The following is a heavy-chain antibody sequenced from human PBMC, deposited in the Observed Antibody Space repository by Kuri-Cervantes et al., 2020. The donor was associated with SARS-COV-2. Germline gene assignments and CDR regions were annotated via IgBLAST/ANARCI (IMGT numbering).Heavy chain of an antibody. Sequence: ESLKISCAVSGYSISSGYYWGWIRQPPGKGLEWIGEINHSGSTNYNPSLKSRVTISVDTSKNQFSLKLSSVTAADTAVYYCARGLEGYCSSTSCLRRGGNYYYYMDVWGKGTTVTVSS. CDR3: ARGLEGYCSSTSCLRRGGNYYYYMDV. J-gene: IGHJ6*03. CDR1: GYSISSGYY. D-gene: IGHD2-2*01. CDR2: INHSGST. V-gene: IGHV4-38-2*01.